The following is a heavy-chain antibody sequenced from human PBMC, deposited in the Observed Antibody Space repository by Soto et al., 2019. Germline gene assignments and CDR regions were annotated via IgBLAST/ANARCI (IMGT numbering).Heavy chain of an antibody. D-gene: IGHD3-9*01. CDR2: ITPIFGAA. J-gene: IGHJ4*02. CDR3: ARGWSYDILTAYSY. Sequence: ASVKVSWKASRGTFGNYAMSWVRQAPGQGLEWMGGITPIFGAANYAQKFQGRVTITADESTNTVYMELSSLRSEDTALYYCARGWSYDILTAYSYWGQGTLVTVSS. CDR1: RGTFGNYA. V-gene: IGHV1-69*13.